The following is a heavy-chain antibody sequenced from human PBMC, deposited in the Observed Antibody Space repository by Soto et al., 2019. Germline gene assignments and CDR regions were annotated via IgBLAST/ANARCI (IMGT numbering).Heavy chain of an antibody. CDR2: IYYSGST. CDR1: GGSISSYY. J-gene: IGHJ6*02. CDR3: ARGGYFDWLSYYYYGMDV. Sequence: PSETLSLTCTVSGGSISSYYWSWIRQPPGKGLEWIGYIYYSGSTNYNPSLKSRVTISVDTSKNQFSLKLSSVTAADTAVYYCARGGYFDWLSYYYYGMDVWGQGTPVTVSS. V-gene: IGHV4-59*01. D-gene: IGHD3-9*01.